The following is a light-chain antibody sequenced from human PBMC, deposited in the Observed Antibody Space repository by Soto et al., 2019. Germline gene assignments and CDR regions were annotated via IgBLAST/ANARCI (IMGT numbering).Light chain of an antibody. Sequence: DIQMTQSPSSLSASIGDRVTITCRASQNINSHLNWYQQKPGKAPKVVIYAASRLQSGVPSRFSGSGSGTEFTLTISSLEPEDFGTYYCQQSHITTLFTFGKGPKLQIK. CDR1: QNINSH. V-gene: IGKV1-39*01. CDR2: AAS. CDR3: QQSHITTLFT. J-gene: IGKJ2*01.